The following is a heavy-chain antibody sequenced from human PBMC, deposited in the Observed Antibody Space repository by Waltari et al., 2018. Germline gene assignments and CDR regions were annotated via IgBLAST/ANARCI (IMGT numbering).Heavy chain of an antibody. CDR2: VFTSGTT. CDR1: GGSMSGNY. J-gene: IGHJ3*01. V-gene: IGHV4-4*07. CDR3: ARAQERRDAFDF. Sequence: QVHLQESGPGLVKPSETLSLTCTVSGGSMSGNYWNWIRQPAAKGLEYIGRVFTSGTTNYNPSLKSRVSMSIDTSKGQFSLHLTSVTAADTAVYYSARAQERRDAFDFWGKGTMVTVSS. D-gene: IGHD1-1*01.